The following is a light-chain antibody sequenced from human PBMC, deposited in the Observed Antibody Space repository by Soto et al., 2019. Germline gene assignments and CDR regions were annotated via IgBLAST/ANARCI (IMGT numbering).Light chain of an antibody. CDR2: EAS. J-gene: IGKJ4*01. V-gene: IGKV3-11*01. CDR1: QSVTRY. CDR3: QQRSNWPLT. Sequence: EIVLTQSPSTLSLSPGDRATISCRASQSVTRYLAWYQQKPGKAPRLLIYEASNRATGIPARFSGSGSGTDFTLTISSLQPEDFAVYYCQQRSNWPLTFGGGTKVEIK.